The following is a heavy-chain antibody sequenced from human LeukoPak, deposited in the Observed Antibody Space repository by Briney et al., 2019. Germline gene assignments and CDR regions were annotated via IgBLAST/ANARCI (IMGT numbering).Heavy chain of an antibody. CDR1: GYTFTSYG. V-gene: IGHV1-18*01. J-gene: IGHJ4*02. CDR3: AREPGYSSGWYPYYFDY. D-gene: IGHD6-19*01. Sequence: ASVKVSCKASGYTFTSYGTSWVRQAPGQGLEWRGWISAYNGNTNYAQKLQGRVTMTTDTSTSTAYMELRSLRSDDTAVYYCAREPGYSSGWYPYYFDYWGQGTLVTVSS. CDR2: ISAYNGNT.